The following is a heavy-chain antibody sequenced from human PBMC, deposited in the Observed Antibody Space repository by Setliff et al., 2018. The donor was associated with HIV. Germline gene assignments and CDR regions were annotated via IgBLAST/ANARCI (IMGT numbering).Heavy chain of an antibody. V-gene: IGHV1-69*10. CDR2: IIPILGIA. CDR3: ASNDYVSPPTRP. J-gene: IGHJ5*02. D-gene: IGHD4-17*01. CDR1: GGTFSSYA. Sequence: SVKVSCKASGGTFSSYAISWVRQAPGQGLEWMGGIIPILGIANYAQKFQGRVTITADKSTSTAYMELSSLRSEDTAVYYYASNDYVSPPTRPWGQGTLVTVSS.